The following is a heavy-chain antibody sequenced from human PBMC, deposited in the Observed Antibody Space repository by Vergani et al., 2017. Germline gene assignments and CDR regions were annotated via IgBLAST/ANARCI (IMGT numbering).Heavy chain of an antibody. V-gene: IGHV3-9*01. J-gene: IGHJ4*02. CDR3: AKAPPGTVTTAPDY. Sequence: EVQLVESGGGLVQPGRSLRLSCAASGFTFDDYAMHWVRQAPGKGLEWVSGMSWNSSSIGYADSVKCRFTISRDNAKNSLYLQMNSLRAEDTAVYYCAKAPPGTVTTAPDYWGLGTLVTVSS. D-gene: IGHD4-11*01. CDR2: MSWNSSSI. CDR1: GFTFDDYA.